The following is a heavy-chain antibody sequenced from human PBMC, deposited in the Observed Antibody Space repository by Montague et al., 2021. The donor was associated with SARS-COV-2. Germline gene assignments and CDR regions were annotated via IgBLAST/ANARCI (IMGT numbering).Heavy chain of an antibody. Sequence: SETLSLTCAVSGDSISSSNWWSWVRQPPGKGLEWIGKIYHGGSTNYNPSLKSRVTMSIDESRNQFSLSLSSLTAADTAVYYCARLDGLGYWGQGTLVAVSS. J-gene: IGHJ4*02. D-gene: IGHD3/OR15-3a*01. CDR3: ARLDGLGY. CDR2: IYHGGST. CDR1: GDSISSSNW. V-gene: IGHV4-4*02.